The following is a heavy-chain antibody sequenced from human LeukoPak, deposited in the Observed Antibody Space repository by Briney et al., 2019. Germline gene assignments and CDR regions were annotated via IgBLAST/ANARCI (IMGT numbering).Heavy chain of an antibody. CDR2: MNPNSGNT. J-gene: IGHJ6*02. V-gene: IGHV1-8*01. D-gene: IGHD3-3*01. CDR3: ARGLLSYDFWSGYYSGARKYYYGMDV. CDR1: GYTFTSYD. Sequence: ASVKVSCKASGYTFTSYDINWVRQATGQGLEWMGWMNPNSGNTGYAQKFQGRDTMTRNTSISTAYMELSSLRSEDTAVYYCARGLLSYDFWSGYYSGARKYYYGMDVWGQGTTVTVSS.